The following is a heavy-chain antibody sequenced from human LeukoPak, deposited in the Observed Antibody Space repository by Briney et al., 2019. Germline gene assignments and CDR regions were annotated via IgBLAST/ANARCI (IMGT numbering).Heavy chain of an antibody. CDR1: GDSISSSSYY. CDR2: IFYGEST. Sequence: PSETLSLTCTVSGDSISSSSYYGGWIRQPPGKGLEWIGSIFYGESTYYNPSLKNRVTISVDTSKNQFSLKLSSVTAADTAVYYCARCISMVRGVIRPPDYWGQGTLVTVSS. CDR3: ARCISMVRGVIRPPDY. V-gene: IGHV4-39*01. J-gene: IGHJ4*02. D-gene: IGHD3-10*01.